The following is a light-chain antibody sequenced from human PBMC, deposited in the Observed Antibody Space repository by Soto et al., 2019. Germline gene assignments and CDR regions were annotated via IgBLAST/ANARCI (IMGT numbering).Light chain of an antibody. J-gene: IGKJ2*01. CDR1: QSVSSN. V-gene: IGKV3-15*01. CDR2: GAS. Sequence: EIVMTQSPATLSVSPGERATLSCRASQSVSSNLAWYQQKPGQAPRLLIYGASTRATGIPARFSGRGSGTDFTLTIISLQSEDFAVYYSLQYNNRPPYTFGQGTKLEIK. CDR3: LQYNNRPPYT.